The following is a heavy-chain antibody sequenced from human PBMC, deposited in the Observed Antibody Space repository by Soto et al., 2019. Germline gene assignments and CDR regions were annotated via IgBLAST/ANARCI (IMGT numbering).Heavy chain of an antibody. CDR1: GFTFTLHY. CDR3: ARERDSFDY. D-gene: IGHD3-22*01. Sequence: QVQPVQSGAEVTEPGASVKVSCKTSGFTFTLHYIHWVRQAPGQGLEWVGMVNAGDGSATYAREFRDKVSMTWDTSTSTVYLDLNSLKSEDTAIYYCARERDSFDYWGQGTLVSVSP. J-gene: IGHJ4*02. CDR2: VNAGDGSA. V-gene: IGHV1-46*01.